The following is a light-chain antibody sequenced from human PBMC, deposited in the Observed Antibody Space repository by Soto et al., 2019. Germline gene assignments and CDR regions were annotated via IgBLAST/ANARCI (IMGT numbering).Light chain of an antibody. Sequence: DIVLTQSPGTLFLSPGERATLSCRASQSVSSDLAWYQQKPGHAPTLLIYGASTRATGIPARFSGSGSGTEFTLTISSLQSEDFAVYYCQQYNNWLLTFGGGTKVDIK. V-gene: IGKV3-15*01. CDR3: QQYNNWLLT. CDR1: QSVSSD. J-gene: IGKJ4*01. CDR2: GAS.